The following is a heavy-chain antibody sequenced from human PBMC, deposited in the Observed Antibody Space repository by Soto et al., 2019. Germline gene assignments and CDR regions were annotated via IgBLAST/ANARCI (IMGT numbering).Heavy chain of an antibody. J-gene: IGHJ4*02. V-gene: IGHV4-39*01. CDR2: IYYSGNT. CDR3: ARGLYGSGSYFDF. Sequence: SETLSLTCTVSGGSISSISYYWGWIRQPPGKGLEWIGSIYYSGNTYYNPSLKSRVTISVDTSKNQFSLKLSSVTAADTAVYFCARGLYGSGSYFDFWGQGTLVTVSS. D-gene: IGHD3-10*01. CDR1: GGSISSISYY.